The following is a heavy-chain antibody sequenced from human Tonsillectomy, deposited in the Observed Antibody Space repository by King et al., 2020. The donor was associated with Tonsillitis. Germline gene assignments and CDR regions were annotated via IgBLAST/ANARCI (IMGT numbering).Heavy chain of an antibody. Sequence: VQLVESGGGVVQPGRSLRLSCAASGFTFSSYGMHWVRQAPGKGLEWVAVIWYDGSNKYYADSVKGRFTISRDNSKNTLYLQMNSLRAEDTAVYYCARGSGYSESRGYGMDVWGQGTTVTVSS. D-gene: IGHD3-3*01. CDR1: GFTFSSYG. CDR2: IWYDGSNK. CDR3: ARGSGYSESRGYGMDV. V-gene: IGHV3-33*01. J-gene: IGHJ6*02.